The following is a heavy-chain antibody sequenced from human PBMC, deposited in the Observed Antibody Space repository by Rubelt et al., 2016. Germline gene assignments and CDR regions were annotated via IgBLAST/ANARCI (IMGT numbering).Heavy chain of an antibody. CDR2: IYYSGCT. Sequence: QLQLQESGPGLVKPSETLSLTCTVSGGPISGSDYYWGWIRQPPGQALEWIGTIYYSGCTYYNPSLKSRVTISVNTSKNQLSLWLSSVPAADTALYYCARDYRGGMDVWGQGTTVTVSS. J-gene: IGHJ6*02. CDR1: GGPISGSDYY. V-gene: IGHV4-39*02. CDR3: ARDYRGGMDV. D-gene: IGHD4-11*01.